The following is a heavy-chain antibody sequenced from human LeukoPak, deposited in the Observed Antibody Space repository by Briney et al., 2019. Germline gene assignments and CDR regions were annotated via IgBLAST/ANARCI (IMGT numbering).Heavy chain of an antibody. J-gene: IGHJ4*02. Sequence: SETLSLTCTVSGGSISRYYWSWIRQPAGKGLEAIGHISTSGSTNYNPSLKSRVTMSVDTSKHQFSLKLSSVTAADTAVNYCARVRYSDSSVLTRKRSYYFDYWGQGTLVTVSS. CDR1: GGSISRYY. CDR3: ARVRYSDSSVLTRKRSYYFDY. V-gene: IGHV4-4*07. D-gene: IGHD3-22*01. CDR2: ISTSGST.